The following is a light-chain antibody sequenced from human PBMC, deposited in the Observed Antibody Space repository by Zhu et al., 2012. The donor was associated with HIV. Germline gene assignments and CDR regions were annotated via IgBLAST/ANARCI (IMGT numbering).Light chain of an antibody. CDR3: QQYYNMPRT. Sequence: DIQMTQSPSSLSASVGDRVTITCRASQGISNSLAWYQQKPGKAPKLLLYAASTLEGGVPSRFSGSGSGTIYTLTISSLQPEDFANFYCQQYYNMPRTFGQGTKLEIK. CDR2: AAS. V-gene: IGKV1-NL1*01. J-gene: IGKJ2*01. CDR1: QGISNS.